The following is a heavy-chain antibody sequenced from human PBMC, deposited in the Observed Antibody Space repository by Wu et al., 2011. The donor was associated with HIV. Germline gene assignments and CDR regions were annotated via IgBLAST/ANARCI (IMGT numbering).Heavy chain of an antibody. CDR3: ARSAARLYLYFDY. V-gene: IGHV1-8*01. Sequence: QVQLVQSGAEVKKPGSSVKVSCKASGGTFSSYTINWVRQAPGQGLEWMGWMNPDSGNTGYAHKFKGRVTITRDISISTAYMELSSLRSEDTAVYYCARSAARLYLYFDYWGQGTLVTVSS. CDR1: GGTFSSYT. J-gene: IGHJ4*02. CDR2: MNPDSGNT. D-gene: IGHD6-6*01.